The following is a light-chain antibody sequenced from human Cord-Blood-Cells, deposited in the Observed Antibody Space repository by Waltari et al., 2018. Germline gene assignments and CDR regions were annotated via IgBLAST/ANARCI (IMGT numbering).Light chain of an antibody. Sequence: SYELTQPPSVSVSPGQTARSTCSGDALPKQYAYWYQQQPGQAPVLVIYKDSERPSGIPERFSGSSSGTTVTLTISGVQAEDEADYYCQSADSSGTYRVFGGGTKLTVL. CDR1: ALPKQY. V-gene: IGLV3-25*03. CDR2: KDS. J-gene: IGLJ3*02. CDR3: QSADSSGTYRV.